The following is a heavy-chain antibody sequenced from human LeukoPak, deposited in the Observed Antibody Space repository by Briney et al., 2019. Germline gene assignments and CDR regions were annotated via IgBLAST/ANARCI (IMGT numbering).Heavy chain of an antibody. CDR1: GYTFTSYG. D-gene: IGHD6-13*01. J-gene: IGHJ5*02. CDR2: IIPIFGTA. Sequence: EASVKVSCEASGYTFTSYGISWVRQAPGQGLEWMGGIIPIFGTANYAQKFQGRVTITTDESTSTAYMELSSLRSEDTAVYYCAKGITPSRPSEISSSWYHLNRWFDPWGQGTLVTVSS. V-gene: IGHV1-69*05. CDR3: AKGITPSRPSEISSSWYHLNRWFDP.